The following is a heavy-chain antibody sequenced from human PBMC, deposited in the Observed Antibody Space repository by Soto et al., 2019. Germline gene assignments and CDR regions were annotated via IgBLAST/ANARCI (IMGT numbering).Heavy chain of an antibody. CDR3: ARAGIFMYYFDS. Sequence: QVQLQESGPGLVKPSETLSLTCSVSGGSVDSGSHYWAWIRQPPGKGLEWIGHIYYSGSPNYKPSLKRRVTMLVDTSKNQFSLKLTSVTAADTAVYYCARAGIFMYYFDSWGQGSLVTVSS. CDR2: IYYSGSP. D-gene: IGHD3-10*01. V-gene: IGHV4-61*01. CDR1: GGSVDSGSHY. J-gene: IGHJ4*02.